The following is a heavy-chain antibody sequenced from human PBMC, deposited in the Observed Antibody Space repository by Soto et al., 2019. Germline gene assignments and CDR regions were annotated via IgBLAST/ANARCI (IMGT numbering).Heavy chain of an antibody. V-gene: IGHV3-11*05. J-gene: IGHJ4*02. D-gene: IGHD3-10*01. CDR2: ISSSSSFT. Sequence: PGGSLRLSCAASGFIFSDYYMSWIRQAPGKGLEWVSFISSSSSFTEYADSVKGRFTISRDNAKNSLYLQMNSLRAEDTAAYYCARESCSDITCYLDYWGQGTLVTVSS. CDR3: ARESCSDITCYLDY. CDR1: GFIFSDYY.